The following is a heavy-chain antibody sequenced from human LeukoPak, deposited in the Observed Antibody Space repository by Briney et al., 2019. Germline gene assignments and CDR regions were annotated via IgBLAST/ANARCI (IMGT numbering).Heavy chain of an antibody. V-gene: IGHV3-74*01. CDR2: ITSDASST. CDR1: GFSFSTTW. Sequence: GGSLRLSCAASGFSFSTTWMHWVRQVPGKGLVWVSRITSDASSTIYADSVKGRFTISRDNAKNTLYLQMSSLRAEDTAVYYCLRDWYYAPDYWGQGTLVTVSS. J-gene: IGHJ4*02. D-gene: IGHD2-2*01. CDR3: LRDWYYAPDY.